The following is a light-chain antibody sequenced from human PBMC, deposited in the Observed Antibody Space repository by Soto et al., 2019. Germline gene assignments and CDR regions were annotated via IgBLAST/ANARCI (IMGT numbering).Light chain of an antibody. Sequence: QSALAQPASMSGSPGQSITISCTGSGSDIATFNYVSWYQQYPGKAPKLLIYQVTSRASGVSHRFSGSKSGNTAALTISGLQPQDEAEYYCNSYSSTSFYVSGTGTKVTVL. V-gene: IGLV2-14*01. J-gene: IGLJ1*01. CDR3: NSYSSTSFYV. CDR2: QVT. CDR1: GSDIATFNY.